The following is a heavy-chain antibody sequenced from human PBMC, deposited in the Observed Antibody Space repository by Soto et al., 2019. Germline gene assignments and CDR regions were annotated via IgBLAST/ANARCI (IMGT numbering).Heavy chain of an antibody. CDR2: IIPILGST. CDR3: AKKNPHGDSNKAWLDP. Sequence: QVQLLQSGAELREPGSSVRISCTPSGGTFVSSAFAWVRQAPGGKIEWMGGIIPILGSTTYAEKFLGRLTIRADDSSRTAYLELSSLTFDDTAVYSCAKKNPHGDSNKAWLDPWGQGTLVTVST. D-gene: IGHD2-8*01. V-gene: IGHV1-69*01. J-gene: IGHJ5*02. CDR1: GGTFVSSA.